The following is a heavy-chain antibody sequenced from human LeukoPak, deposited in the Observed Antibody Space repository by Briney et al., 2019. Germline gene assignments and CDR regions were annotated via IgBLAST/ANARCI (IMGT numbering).Heavy chain of an antibody. CDR3: ARVDSSNWYEYRGYFDY. V-gene: IGHV4-34*01. J-gene: IGHJ4*02. D-gene: IGHD6-13*01. Sequence: SETLSLTCAVYGGSSSGYYWSWVRQPPEKGLEWIGEINHSGSTNYNPSLKSRVTISVDTSKNQFSLKLSSVTAADTAVYYCARVDSSNWYEYRGYFDYWGQGTLVTVSS. CDR1: GGSSSGYY. CDR2: INHSGST.